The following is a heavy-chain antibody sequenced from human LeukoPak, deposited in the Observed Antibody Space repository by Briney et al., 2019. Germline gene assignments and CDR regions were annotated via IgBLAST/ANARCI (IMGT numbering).Heavy chain of an antibody. V-gene: IGHV3-23*01. CDR3: AKKLLWFGEVIDY. J-gene: IGHJ4*02. D-gene: IGHD3-10*01. CDR2: ISGSGGST. Sequence: GGSLRLSCAASGFTFSSYSMSWVRQAPGKGLEWVSAISGSGGSTYYADSVKGRFTISRDNSKNTLYLQMNSLRAEDTAVYYCAKKLLWFGEVIDYWGQGTLVTVSS. CDR1: GFTFSSYS.